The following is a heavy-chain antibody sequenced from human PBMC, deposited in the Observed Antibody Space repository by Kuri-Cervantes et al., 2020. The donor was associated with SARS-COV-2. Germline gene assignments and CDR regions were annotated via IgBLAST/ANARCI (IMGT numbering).Heavy chain of an antibody. CDR1: GFTFSSYE. CDR3: AKDAGDGYSFGDYFHGMDV. V-gene: IGHV3-48*03. CDR2: ISSSGSTI. J-gene: IGHJ6*02. Sequence: GGSLRLSCAASGFTFSSYEMNWVRQAPGKGLEWVSYISSSGSTIYYADSVKGRFTISRDNAKNSVYLQMNSLRAEDSALYFCAKDAGDGYSFGDYFHGMDVWGRGTTVTVSS. D-gene: IGHD5-24*01.